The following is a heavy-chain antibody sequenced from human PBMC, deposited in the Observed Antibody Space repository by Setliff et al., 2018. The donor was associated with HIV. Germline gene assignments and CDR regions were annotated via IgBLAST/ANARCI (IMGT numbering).Heavy chain of an antibody. CDR1: GFTFSDYY. CDR2: IKQDGSEK. D-gene: IGHD5-12*01. Sequence: GGSLRLSCAASGFTFSDYYLNWFRLAPGKGLEWVANIKQDGSEKYYVDSVKGRFTISRDNAKNSLYLQMNRLRAEDTAVYYCATDIVATLDYWGQGTLVTVSS. CDR3: ATDIVATLDY. J-gene: IGHJ4*02. V-gene: IGHV3-7*01.